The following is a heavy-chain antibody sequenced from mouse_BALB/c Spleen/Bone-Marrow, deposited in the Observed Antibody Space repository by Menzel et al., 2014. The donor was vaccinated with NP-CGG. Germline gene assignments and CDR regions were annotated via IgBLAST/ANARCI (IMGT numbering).Heavy chain of an antibody. CDR3: ARGGAYWYFDV. Sequence: EVQLQESGPVLVKPGASVKISCKASGYTFTDYNMHWVKQSHGKSLEWIGYIYPYNGGTGYNQKFKNKATLTVDNSSSTAYMEFRSLTSEDSAVYYWARGGAYWYFDVWGAGTTVTVSS. CDR2: IYPYNGGT. V-gene: IGHV1S29*02. J-gene: IGHJ1*01. CDR1: GYTFTDYN.